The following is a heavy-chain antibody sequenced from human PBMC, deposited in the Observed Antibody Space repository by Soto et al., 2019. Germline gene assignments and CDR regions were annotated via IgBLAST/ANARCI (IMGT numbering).Heavy chain of an antibody. V-gene: IGHV4-59*01. Sequence: SETLSLTCTASGGSIGSYHWSWVRQPPGRGLEWIASVYYTGTTNYNPSLGSRVTISIDAPGNRFSMEITSVTAADTAIYSCARDTVLTRMFDFWGQGTVVTVSS. CDR2: VYYTGTT. D-gene: IGHD4-17*01. CDR1: GGSIGSYH. CDR3: ARDTVLTRMFDF. J-gene: IGHJ4*02.